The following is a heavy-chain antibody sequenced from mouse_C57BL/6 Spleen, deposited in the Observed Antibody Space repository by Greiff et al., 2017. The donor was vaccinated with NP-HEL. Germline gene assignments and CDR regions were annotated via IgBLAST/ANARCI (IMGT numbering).Heavy chain of an antibody. CDR1: GYAFSSYW. CDR2: IYPGDGDT. Sequence: VQLQQSGAELVKPGASVKISCKASGYAFSSYWMNWVKQRPGKGLEWIGQIYPGDGDTNYNGKFKGKATLTADKSSSTAYMQLSSLTSEDSAVYFCARGGITTVVADYFDYWGQGTTLTVSS. J-gene: IGHJ2*01. V-gene: IGHV1-80*01. D-gene: IGHD1-1*01. CDR3: ARGGITTVVADYFDY.